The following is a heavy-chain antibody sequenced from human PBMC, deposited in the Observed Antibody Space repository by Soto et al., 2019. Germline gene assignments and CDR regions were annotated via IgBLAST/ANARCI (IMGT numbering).Heavy chain of an antibody. D-gene: IGHD1-26*01. Sequence: SETLSVTCTVSGGFISSGPYSWGWIRQPPGEGLEWIGTFHYSESTHYNPSLESRITISVDTSKDQFSLKVSSVTVADTAVYYCARVRHSRYSGSYLEFDYWDQGTLVTVSP. V-gene: IGHV4-39*07. J-gene: IGHJ4*02. CDR2: FHYSEST. CDR1: GGFISSGPYS. CDR3: ARVRHSRYSGSYLEFDY.